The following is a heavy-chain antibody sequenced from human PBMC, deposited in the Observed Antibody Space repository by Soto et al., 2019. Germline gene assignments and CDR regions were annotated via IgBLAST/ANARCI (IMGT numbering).Heavy chain of an antibody. CDR2: IIPIFGTA. CDR1: GGTFSSYA. D-gene: IGHD3-22*01. J-gene: IGHJ2*01. Sequence: QVQLVQSGAEVKKPGSSVKVSCKASGGTFSSYAISWVQQAPGQGLEWMGGIIPIFGTANYAQKFQGRVTITADESTSTAYMELSSLRSEDTAVYYCARERIGTMIVVVTSGFDLWGRGTLVTVSS. V-gene: IGHV1-69*12. CDR3: ARERIGTMIVVVTSGFDL.